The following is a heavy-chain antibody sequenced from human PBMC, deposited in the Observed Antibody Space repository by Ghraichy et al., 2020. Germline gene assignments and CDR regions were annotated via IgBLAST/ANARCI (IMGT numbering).Heavy chain of an antibody. J-gene: IGHJ4*02. CDR2: ISYDGSNK. D-gene: IGHD5-18*01. CDR3: AKDRDTAMATGFDY. CDR1: GFTFSSYG. V-gene: IGHV3-30*18. Sequence: GGSLRLSCAASGFTFSSYGMHWVRQAPGKGLEWVAVISYDGSNKYYADSVKGRFTISRDNSKNTLYLQMNSLRAEDTAVYYCAKDRDTAMATGFDYWGQGTLVTVSS.